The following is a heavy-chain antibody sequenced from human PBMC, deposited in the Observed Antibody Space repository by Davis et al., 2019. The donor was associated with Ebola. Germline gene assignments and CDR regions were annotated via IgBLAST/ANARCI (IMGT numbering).Heavy chain of an antibody. V-gene: IGHV3-7*01. CDR2: IKQDGSEK. J-gene: IGHJ4*02. D-gene: IGHD3-10*01. Sequence: GESLKISCAASGFTFSSYWMSWVRQAPGKGLEWVANIKQDGSEKYYVDSVKGRFTISRDNAKNSLYLQMNSLRAEDTAVYYCAREGRIWFGELLYAPTSFDYWGQGTLVTVSS. CDR1: GFTFSSYW. CDR3: AREGRIWFGELLYAPTSFDY.